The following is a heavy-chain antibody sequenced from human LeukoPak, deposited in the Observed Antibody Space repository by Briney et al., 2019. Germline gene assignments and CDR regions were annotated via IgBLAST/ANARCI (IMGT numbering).Heavy chain of an antibody. CDR3: ARGGAQGMDV. CDR1: GFIFSTHA. V-gene: IGHV3-11*01. CDR2: ISGVASDI. Sequence: GGSLRLSCVASGFIFSTHAMSWIRQAPGKGLEWVSYISGVASDIYYADSVKGRFTISRDNAKNSVYLQMNSLRAEDTAVYYCARGGAQGMDVWGQGTTVTVSS. J-gene: IGHJ6*02. D-gene: IGHD1-26*01.